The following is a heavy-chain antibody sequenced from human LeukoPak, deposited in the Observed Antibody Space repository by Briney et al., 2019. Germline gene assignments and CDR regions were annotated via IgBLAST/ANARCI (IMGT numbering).Heavy chain of an antibody. Sequence: PGGSLRVSCAASGFTFSSYALSWVRQVPGKGLEWVSSISESGGSTYYADSVKGRFTISRDNSKNTLYLQMNSLRAEDTAVYYCAKSEFRLPGNYFDYWGQGTLVTVSS. CDR2: ISESGGST. CDR1: GFTFSSYA. D-gene: IGHD3-10*01. V-gene: IGHV3-23*01. CDR3: AKSEFRLPGNYFDY. J-gene: IGHJ4*02.